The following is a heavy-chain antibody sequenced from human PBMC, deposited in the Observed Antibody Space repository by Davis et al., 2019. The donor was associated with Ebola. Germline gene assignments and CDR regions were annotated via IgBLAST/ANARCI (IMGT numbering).Heavy chain of an antibody. D-gene: IGHD2-15*01. V-gene: IGHV1-2*06. CDR1: GYTFIDYY. J-gene: IGHJ5*02. Sequence: AASVKVSCKASGYTFIDYYIHWVRQAPGQGLEWMGRINPNSGGTNYAQTFQGRVTMTRDTSLSTAYMYLTRLTSDDTAVYYCARDRGDIVVVVEATLGWFDPWGQGTLVTVSS. CDR3: ARDRGDIVVVVEATLGWFDP. CDR2: INPNSGGT.